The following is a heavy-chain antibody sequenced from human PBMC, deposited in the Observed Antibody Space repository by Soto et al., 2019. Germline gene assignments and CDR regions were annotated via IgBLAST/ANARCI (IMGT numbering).Heavy chain of an antibody. CDR2: ITPGGGIT. V-gene: IGHV1-46*01. CDR3: AKVLYALVPRYFDT. J-gene: IGHJ4*02. D-gene: IGHD3-10*01. CDR1: GYTFTTYD. Sequence: QVQLVQSGAEVKKPGASVRVSCKASGYTFTTYDIHWVRQAPGLGLEWMGIITPGGGITSYAQKFKGRITLTRATSTSTVYMQLSSLSSEDTAMYYCAKVLYALVPRYFDTWGQGTLVTVSS.